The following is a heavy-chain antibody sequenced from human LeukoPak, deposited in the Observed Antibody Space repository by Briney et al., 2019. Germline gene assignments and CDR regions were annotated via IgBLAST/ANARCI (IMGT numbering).Heavy chain of an antibody. V-gene: IGHV4-34*01. D-gene: IGHD3-9*01. J-gene: IGHJ4*02. CDR2: INHSGST. CDR3: ARGLLRYFDWLPVYFDY. Sequence: SETLSFTCAVYGGSFSGYYWSWIRQPPGKGLEWIGEINHSGSTNYNPSLKSRVTISVDTSKNQFSLKLSSVTAADTAVYYCARGLLRYFDWLPVYFDYWGQGTLVTVSS. CDR1: GGSFSGYY.